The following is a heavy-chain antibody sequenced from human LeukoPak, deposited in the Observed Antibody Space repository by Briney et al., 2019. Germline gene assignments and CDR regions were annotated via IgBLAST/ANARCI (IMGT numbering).Heavy chain of an antibody. CDR3: ARVRGYYDFWSGYYPPEYYYYYGMDV. Sequence: GGSLRLSCAASGFTFSSYAVHWVRQAPGRGLEWVAVISYDGSNKYYADSVKGRFTISRDNSKNTLYLQMNSLRAEDTAVYYCARVRGYYDFWSGYYPPEYYYYYGMDVWGQGTTVTVSS. D-gene: IGHD3-3*01. CDR1: GFTFSSYA. CDR2: ISYDGSNK. V-gene: IGHV3-30-3*01. J-gene: IGHJ6*02.